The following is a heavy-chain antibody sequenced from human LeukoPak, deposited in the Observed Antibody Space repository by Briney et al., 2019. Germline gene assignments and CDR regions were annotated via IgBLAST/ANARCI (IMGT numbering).Heavy chain of an antibody. CDR3: ARGRWWLSWFDP. V-gene: IGHV1-8*01. J-gene: IGHJ5*02. D-gene: IGHD2-15*01. Sequence: AASVKVSCKAPGYTFTSYDINWVRQATGQGLEWMGWMNPNSGNTGYAQKFQGRVTMTRNTSISTAYMELSSLRSEDTAVYYCARGRWWLSWFDPWGQGTLVTVSS. CDR1: GYTFTSYD. CDR2: MNPNSGNT.